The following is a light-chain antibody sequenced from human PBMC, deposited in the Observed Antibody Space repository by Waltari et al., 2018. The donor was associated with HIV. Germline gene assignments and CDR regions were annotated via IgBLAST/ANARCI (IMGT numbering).Light chain of an antibody. Sequence: QSALTQPASVSGSPGQSITISCTGTSSDVGAYNYVSWSQQHPAKAPKLMIYDVTKRPAGVSNRFSGSKSANTASLTISGLQAEDEADYYCCSYAGSSTYVFGSGTKVTVL. V-gene: IGLV2-23*02. J-gene: IGLJ1*01. CDR1: SSDVGAYNY. CDR3: CSYAGSSTYV. CDR2: DVT.